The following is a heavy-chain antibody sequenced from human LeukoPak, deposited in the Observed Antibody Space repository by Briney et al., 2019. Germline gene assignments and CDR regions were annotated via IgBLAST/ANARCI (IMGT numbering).Heavy chain of an antibody. Sequence: ASVKVSCKASGYTFTGYYMHWVRQAPGQGLEWMGRINPNSGGTNYAQKFQGRVTMTRDTSISTAYMELRSLRSDDTAVYYCARDHRGCSSTSCQVWFDPWGQGTLVTVSS. J-gene: IGHJ5*02. V-gene: IGHV1-2*06. CDR1: GYTFTGYY. D-gene: IGHD2-2*01. CDR2: INPNSGGT. CDR3: ARDHRGCSSTSCQVWFDP.